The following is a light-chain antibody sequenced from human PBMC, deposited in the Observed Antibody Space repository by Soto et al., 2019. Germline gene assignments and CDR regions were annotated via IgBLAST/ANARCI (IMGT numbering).Light chain of an antibody. Sequence: DIQMTQSPTSLAASVGDRVTITGQASQDLTNFLNWYQQKPGEAPKLLIYDTTTLEEGVPSRFSGGGSGTDFTFTINGLQPEDAAIYSCQQYVNLPYTFGQGTKLEIK. CDR1: QDLTNF. CDR3: QQYVNLPYT. J-gene: IGKJ2*01. CDR2: DTT. V-gene: IGKV1-33*01.